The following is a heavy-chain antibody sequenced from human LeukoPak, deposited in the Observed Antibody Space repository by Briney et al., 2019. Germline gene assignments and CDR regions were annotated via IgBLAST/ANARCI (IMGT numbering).Heavy chain of an antibody. CDR1: GYSISSGYY. J-gene: IGHJ4*02. V-gene: IGHV4-38-2*02. CDR2: IYHSGST. CDR3: AKSNGYGLIDY. Sequence: SETLSLTCTVSGYSISSGYYWGWIRQPPGKGLEWIGSIYHSGSTYYNPSLKSRVTISVDTSKNQFSLKLSSVTAADTAMYYCAKSNGYGLIDYWGQGTLVTVSS. D-gene: IGHD5-12*01.